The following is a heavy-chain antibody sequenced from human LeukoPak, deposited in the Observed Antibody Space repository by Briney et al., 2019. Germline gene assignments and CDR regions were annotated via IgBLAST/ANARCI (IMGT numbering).Heavy chain of an antibody. CDR3: AKSTTVVTPDY. CDR2: ISYDGSNQ. V-gene: IGHV3-30*18. CDR1: GFTFNNYG. Sequence: GGSLKLSCAASGFTFNNYGMHWVRQAPGKGLEWVAVISYDGSNQYYADSAKGRLTISRDNSKNTLYLQMNSLRAEDTAVYYCAKSTTVVTPDYWGQGTLVTVSS. D-gene: IGHD4-23*01. J-gene: IGHJ4*02.